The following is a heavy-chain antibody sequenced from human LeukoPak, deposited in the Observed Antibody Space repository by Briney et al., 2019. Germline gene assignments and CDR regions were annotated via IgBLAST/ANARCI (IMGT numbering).Heavy chain of an antibody. V-gene: IGHV1-46*01. J-gene: IGHJ6*02. CDR2: INPSGGST. D-gene: IGHD3-3*01. CDR3: ARDSVAYYDFWSGYPYYGMDV. CDR1: GYTFTGYY. Sequence: ASVKVSCKASGYTFTGYYMHWVRQAPGQGLEWMGIINPSGGSTSYAQKFQGRVTMTRDTSTSTVYMELSSLRSEDTAVYYCARDSVAYYDFWSGYPYYGMDVWGQGTTVTVSS.